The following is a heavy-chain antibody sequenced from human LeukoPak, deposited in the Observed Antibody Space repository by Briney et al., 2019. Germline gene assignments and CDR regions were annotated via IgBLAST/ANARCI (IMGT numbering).Heavy chain of an antibody. V-gene: IGHV4-59*01. CDR3: ARSRAFDSAFDP. Sequence: SETLSLTCTVSGGSISGYYWSWIRQPPGKGLEWIGYIYSSGSTNYNPSLKSRATISVDTSKNQFSLKLSSVTAADTAVYYCARSRAFDSAFDPWGQGTLVTVSS. CDR2: IYSSGST. CDR1: GGSISGYY. D-gene: IGHD3-22*01. J-gene: IGHJ5*02.